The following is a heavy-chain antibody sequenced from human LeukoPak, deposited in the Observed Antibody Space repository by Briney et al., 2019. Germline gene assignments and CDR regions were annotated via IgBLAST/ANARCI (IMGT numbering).Heavy chain of an antibody. V-gene: IGHV3-48*01. Sequence: GGSLRLSCAASGFTFSSYSMNWVRQAPGKELEWVSYIHSSGRTIYYADSVEGRFTISRDNAKNSLYLQMNSLRAEGTAVYYCVGDPEALDYWGQGTQVTVSS. CDR2: IHSSGRTI. CDR3: VGDPEALDY. CDR1: GFTFSSYS. J-gene: IGHJ4*02.